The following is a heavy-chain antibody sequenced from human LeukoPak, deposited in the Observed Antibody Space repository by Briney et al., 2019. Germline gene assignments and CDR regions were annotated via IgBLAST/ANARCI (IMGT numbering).Heavy chain of an antibody. J-gene: IGHJ4*02. CDR3: ARAPPRPDYYDSSGYYSPDYYFDY. Sequence: GGFLRLFCAASGFTFSSYSMNWVRQAPGKGLEWVSSISSSSSYIYYADSVKGRFTISRDNAKNSLYLQMNSLRAEDTAVYYCARAPPRPDYYDSSGYYSPDYYFDYWGQGTLVTVSS. CDR1: GFTFSSYS. CDR2: ISSSSSYI. V-gene: IGHV3-21*01. D-gene: IGHD3-22*01.